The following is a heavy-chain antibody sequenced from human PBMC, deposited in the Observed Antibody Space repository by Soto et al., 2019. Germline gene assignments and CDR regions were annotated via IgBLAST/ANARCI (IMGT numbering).Heavy chain of an antibody. CDR3: ASGGDYGDYVQN. Sequence: SETLSLTCTVSGGSISSYYWSWIRQPPGKGLEWIGYIYYSGSTNYNPSLKSRVTISVDTSKNQLSLKLSSVTAADTAVYYCASGGDYGDYVQNWGQGTLVTVSS. V-gene: IGHV4-59*01. D-gene: IGHD4-17*01. CDR2: IYYSGST. J-gene: IGHJ4*02. CDR1: GGSISSYY.